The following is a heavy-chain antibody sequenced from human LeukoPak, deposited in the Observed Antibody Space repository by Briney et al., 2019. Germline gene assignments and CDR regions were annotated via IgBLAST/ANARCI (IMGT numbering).Heavy chain of an antibody. Sequence: ASVKVSCKASGYTFTSYYMHWVRQAPGQGLEWMGIINPSGGSTSYAQKFQGRVTMTRDMSTSTVYMELSSLRSEDTAVYYCARVGNRNWFDPWGQGTLVTVSS. CDR2: INPSGGST. CDR1: GYTFTSYY. D-gene: IGHD1-26*01. J-gene: IGHJ5*02. CDR3: ARVGNRNWFDP. V-gene: IGHV1-46*01.